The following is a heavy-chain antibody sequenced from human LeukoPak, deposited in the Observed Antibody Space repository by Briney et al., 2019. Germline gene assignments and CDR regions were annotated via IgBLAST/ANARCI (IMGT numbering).Heavy chain of an antibody. CDR3: AREGGDPRWLDP. J-gene: IGHJ5*02. Sequence: SETLSLTCTVSGGSISSYYWTWIRQSAGKGLEWIGRINTSGSTNYNPSLRSRVTMSVNTSKNQFSLNLTSVTAADTAVYSCAREGGDPRWLDPWGQGSLVTVSS. CDR2: INTSGST. CDR1: GGSISSYY. V-gene: IGHV4-4*07. D-gene: IGHD6-25*01.